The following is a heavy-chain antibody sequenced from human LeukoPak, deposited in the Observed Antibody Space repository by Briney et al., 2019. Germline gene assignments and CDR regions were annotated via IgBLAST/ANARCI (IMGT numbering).Heavy chain of an antibody. CDR2: ISDSGGAT. J-gene: IGHJ4*02. CDR1: GFSFRNYA. V-gene: IGHV3-23*01. CDR3: AQIAPWGAVTTTDGFDY. Sequence: PGGSLRLSCAASGFSFRNYAMSWVRQAPGKGLEWVSSISDSGGATYYADSVKGRFTISRDNSRNTLYLQLNSLGADDTAVYYCAQIAPWGAVTTTDGFDYWGQGTLVTVSS. D-gene: IGHD4-17*01.